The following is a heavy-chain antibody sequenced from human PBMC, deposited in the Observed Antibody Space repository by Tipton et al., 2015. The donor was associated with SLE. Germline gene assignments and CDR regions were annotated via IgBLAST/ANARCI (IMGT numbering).Heavy chain of an antibody. V-gene: IGHV4-59*08. D-gene: IGHD1-1*01. J-gene: IGHJ4*02. CDR2: IHSSGTT. CDR3: VRSSVLERRRYFDS. CDR1: GGSISNFY. Sequence: TLSLTCTVSGGSISNFYWSWIRQPPGKGLEWIGYIHSSGTTNYNASLKTRLTISVDTSKNQFSLRLTSVTAADTAVYFCVRSSVLERRRYFDSWGQGALVTVSS.